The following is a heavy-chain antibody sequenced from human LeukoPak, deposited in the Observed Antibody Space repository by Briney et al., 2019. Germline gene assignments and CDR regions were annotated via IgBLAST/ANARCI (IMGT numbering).Heavy chain of an antibody. CDR1: GGSISSYY. CDR3: ARGSYSSSSRDYSRYYYYMDV. Sequence: SETLSLTCTVSGGSISSYYWSWIRQPPGKGLEWIGYIYYSGSTNYNPSPKSRVTISVDTSKDQFSLKLSSVTAADTAVYYCARGSYSSSSRDYSRYYYYMDVWGKGTTVTVPS. D-gene: IGHD6-6*01. J-gene: IGHJ6*03. V-gene: IGHV4-59*01. CDR2: IYYSGST.